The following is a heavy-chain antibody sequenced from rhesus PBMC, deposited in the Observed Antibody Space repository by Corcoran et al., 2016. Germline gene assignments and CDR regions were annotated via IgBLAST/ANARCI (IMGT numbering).Heavy chain of an antibody. D-gene: IGHD6-13*01. CDR1: GFTFSDYY. CDR2: IRTKAKGGTA. Sequence: EVQLVESGGGLVQPGGSLRVSCAASGFTFSDYYMQWVRQAPGKGPEWVGFIRTKAKGGTAEDSESVKGRFTISRDDSKSIASLQMNSLKTEDTAVYYCARDTAAGPFDYWGQGVLVTVSS. J-gene: IGHJ4*01. CDR3: ARDTAAGPFDY. V-gene: IGHV3-116*01.